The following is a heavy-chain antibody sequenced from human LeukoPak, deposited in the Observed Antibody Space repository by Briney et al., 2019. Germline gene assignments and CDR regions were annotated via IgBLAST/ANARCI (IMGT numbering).Heavy chain of an antibody. CDR2: ISSSSSYI. D-gene: IGHD1/OR15-1a*01. CDR1: GFTFSSYS. V-gene: IGHV3-21*01. CDR3: ARYRQKTIDC. Sequence: GGSLRLSCAASGFTFSSYSMNWVRQAPGKGLEWVSSISSSSSYIYYADTVKGRFTISRDNAKNSLYLQMNSLRAEDTAVYYCARYRQKTIDCWGQGTLVTVSS. J-gene: IGHJ4*02.